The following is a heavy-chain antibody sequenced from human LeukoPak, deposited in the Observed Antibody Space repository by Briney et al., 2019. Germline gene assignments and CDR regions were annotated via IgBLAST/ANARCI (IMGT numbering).Heavy chain of an antibody. V-gene: IGHV1-18*01. CDR2: ISAYNGNT. J-gene: IGHJ3*02. CDR3: AKYYDFWSGYSPDAFDI. Sequence: ASVKVSCKASGYTFTSYGISWVRQAPGQGLEWMGWISAYNGNTNYAQKLQGRVTMTTDTSTSTAYMELRSLRAEDTAVYYCAKYYDFWSGYSPDAFDIWGQGTMVTVSS. CDR1: GYTFTSYG. D-gene: IGHD3-3*01.